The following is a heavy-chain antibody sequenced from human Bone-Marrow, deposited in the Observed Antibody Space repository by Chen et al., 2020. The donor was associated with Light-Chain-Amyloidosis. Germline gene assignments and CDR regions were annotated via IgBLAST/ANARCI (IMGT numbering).Heavy chain of an antibody. CDR3: AKDISYDDILPGYPADAFDI. CDR2: ISGRGGSR. CDR1: GFAFSSYA. Sequence: EVQLVESGGGLLQRGGSLRLSCAASGFAFSSYAMSWVRQAPGKGLGWVSTISGRGGSRYYGDSVKGRLTISGDNSKNALFLQMNSLRAEDTAVYYCAKDISYDDILPGYPADAFDIWGQGTMVTVSS. D-gene: IGHD3-9*01. V-gene: IGHV3-23*04. J-gene: IGHJ3*02.